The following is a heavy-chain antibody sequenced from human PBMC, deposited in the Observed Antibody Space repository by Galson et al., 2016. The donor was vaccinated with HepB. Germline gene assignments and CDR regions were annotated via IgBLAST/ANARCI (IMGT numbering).Heavy chain of an antibody. J-gene: IGHJ4*02. Sequence: PALVKPTQTLTLTCTFSGSSLDTTGVAVAWIRQPPGKALEWLALIYWDDDKRYSPSLDNRLTITKDTSKNQVVLTMTNMDHVDTATYYCAHRRSGATMPSRFFDYWGQGTLVTVSS. CDR1: GSSLDTTGVA. CDR3: AHRRSGATMPSRFFDY. V-gene: IGHV2-5*02. CDR2: IYWDDDK. D-gene: IGHD2-2*01.